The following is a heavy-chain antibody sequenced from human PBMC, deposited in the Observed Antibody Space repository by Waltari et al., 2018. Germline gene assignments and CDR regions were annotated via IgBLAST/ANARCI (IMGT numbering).Heavy chain of an antibody. CDR1: GGTFSSYA. CDR2: IIPIFGTA. D-gene: IGHD2-2*01. J-gene: IGHJ5*02. CDR3: ARIPYCSSTSCYESNWFDP. Sequence: QVQLVQSGAEVKKTGSSVKVSCKASGGTFSSYAIRWVRQAPGQGLEWMGGIIPIFGTANYAQKFQGRVTITADESTSTAYMELSSLRSEDTAVYYCARIPYCSSTSCYESNWFDPWGQGTLVTVSS. V-gene: IGHV1-69*13.